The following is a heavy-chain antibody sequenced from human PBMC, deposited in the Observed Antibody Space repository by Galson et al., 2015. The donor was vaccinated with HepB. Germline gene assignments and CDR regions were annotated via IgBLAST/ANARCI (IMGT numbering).Heavy chain of an antibody. CDR2: ISCSGGST. D-gene: IGHD2-15*01. Sequence: SLRLSCAVSGFTFSSYAMSWVRQAPGKGLEWVSVISCSGGSTYYADSVKGRFTISRDNSENALYLQLNSLTAEDTAVYYCATGTLALSGPSLYWGQGTLVIVSS. CDR3: ATGTLALSGPSLY. J-gene: IGHJ4*02. CDR1: GFTFSSYA. V-gene: IGHV3-23*01.